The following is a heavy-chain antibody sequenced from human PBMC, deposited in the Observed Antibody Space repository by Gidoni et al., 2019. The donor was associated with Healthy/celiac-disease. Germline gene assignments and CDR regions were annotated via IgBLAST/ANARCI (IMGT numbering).Heavy chain of an antibody. D-gene: IGHD1-26*01. V-gene: IGHV1-2*04. J-gene: IGHJ4*02. Sequence: QVQLVQSAAAGEKPGASVKATCKASGYTFTGYYMHWVRQAPGQGLEWMVWINPNSGGTNYAQKFQGWVTMTRDTSISTAYMELSRLRSDDTAVYYCARARGAPLPDYWGQGTLVTVSS. CDR2: INPNSGGT. CDR1: GYTFTGYY. CDR3: ARARGAPLPDY.